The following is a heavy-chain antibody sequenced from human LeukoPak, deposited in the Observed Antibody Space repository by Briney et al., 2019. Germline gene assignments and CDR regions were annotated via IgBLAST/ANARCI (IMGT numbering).Heavy chain of an antibody. Sequence: SETLSLTCTVSGGSISSYYWSWIRQPPGKGLEWIGRIYTSGSTNYNPSLKSRFTISLDTSKNRFSLKLSSVTAADTAMYYCAGVTGNYDGRLDYWGQGTLVTVSS. J-gene: IGHJ4*02. CDR1: GGSISSYY. D-gene: IGHD1-7*01. V-gene: IGHV4-4*08. CDR2: IYTSGST. CDR3: AGVTGNYDGRLDY.